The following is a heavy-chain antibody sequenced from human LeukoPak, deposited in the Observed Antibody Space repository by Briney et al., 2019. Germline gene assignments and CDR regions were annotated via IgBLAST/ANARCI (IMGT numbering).Heavy chain of an antibody. CDR3: TRDSLVVRGVRYYYMDV. V-gene: IGHV4-4*07. Sequence: PSETLSLTCTVSGDSIGSYYWSWLRQPAGKGLEWIGRIYTSGSTNYNPSLKSRVTMSVDTSKNQFSLKLNSVTAADTAVYYCTRDSLVVRGVRYYYMDVWGKGTTVTVSS. CDR2: IYTSGST. J-gene: IGHJ6*03. D-gene: IGHD3-10*01. CDR1: GDSIGSYY.